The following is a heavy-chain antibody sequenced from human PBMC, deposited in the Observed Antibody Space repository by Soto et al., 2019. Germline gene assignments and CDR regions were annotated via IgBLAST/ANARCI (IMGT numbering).Heavy chain of an antibody. CDR3: ARDLYSNYYYGMDV. CDR2: ISYDGSNK. J-gene: IGHJ6*02. Sequence: GGSLRLSCAASGFTFSSYAMHWVRQAPGKGLEWVAVISYDGSNKYYADSVKGRFTISRDNSKNTLYLQMNSLRAEDTAVYYCARDLYSNYYYGMDVWGQGTTVTVSS. CDR1: GFTFSSYA. D-gene: IGHD4-4*01. V-gene: IGHV3-30*04.